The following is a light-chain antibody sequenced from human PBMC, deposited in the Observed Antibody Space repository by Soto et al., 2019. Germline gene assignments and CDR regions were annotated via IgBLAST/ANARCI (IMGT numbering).Light chain of an antibody. J-gene: IGLJ1*01. V-gene: IGLV2-14*01. Sequence: QSALTQPASVSGSPGQSITISCTGTSSDVGDYTYVSWYPQHPGKAPKLMIYDVSNRPSGVSNRFSGSKSGSTASLTISGLQAEDAAAYSCSSYTSSTTRVFGTGTKLTVL. CDR3: SSYTSSTTRV. CDR1: SSDVGDYTY. CDR2: DVS.